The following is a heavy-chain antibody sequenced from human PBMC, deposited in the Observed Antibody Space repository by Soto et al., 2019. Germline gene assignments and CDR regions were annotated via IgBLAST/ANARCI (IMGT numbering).Heavy chain of an antibody. Sequence: GGSLRLSCAASGFTFSSYGMHWVRQAPGKGLEWVAVIWDDGSNKYYADSVKGRFTISRDNSKNTLYLQMNSLRAEDTAVYYCARDRSSGYPYYFDYWGQGTLVTVSS. CDR2: IWDDGSNK. V-gene: IGHV3-33*01. D-gene: IGHD3-22*01. CDR1: GFTFSSYG. CDR3: ARDRSSGYPYYFDY. J-gene: IGHJ4*02.